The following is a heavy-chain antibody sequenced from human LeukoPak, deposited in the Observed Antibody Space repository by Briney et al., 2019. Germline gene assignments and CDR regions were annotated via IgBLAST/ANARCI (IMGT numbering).Heavy chain of an antibody. CDR2: TTGSGDKI. Sequence: GGSLRLSCTASGFTFRSYALSWVRQAPGKGLEWVSATTGSGDKIFYADSVKGRFTISRDNSRNTLHLQMNNLRAEDTAVYYCARYENGGIDYWGQGTLVTVSS. D-gene: IGHD2-15*01. J-gene: IGHJ4*02. CDR3: ARYENGGIDY. V-gene: IGHV3-23*01. CDR1: GFTFRSYA.